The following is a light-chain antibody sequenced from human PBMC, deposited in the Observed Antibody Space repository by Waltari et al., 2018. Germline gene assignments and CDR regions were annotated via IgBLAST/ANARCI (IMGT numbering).Light chain of an antibody. CDR2: EVS. V-gene: IGLV2-8*01. CDR1: SSDVGGYNY. J-gene: IGLJ2*01. CDR3: SSYAGSNNLV. Sequence: QSALTQPPSASESPGQSVTISCTGTSSDVGGYNYVSWYQHHPGKAPNLMIYEVSKRPSGVPDRFSGSKSGNTASLTVSGLQAEDEADYYCSSYAGSNNLVFGGGTKLTVL.